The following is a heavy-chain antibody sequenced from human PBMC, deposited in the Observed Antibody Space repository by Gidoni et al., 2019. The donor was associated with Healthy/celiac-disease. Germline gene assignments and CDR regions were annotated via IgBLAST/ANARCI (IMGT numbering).Heavy chain of an antibody. V-gene: IGHV3-74*01. CDR3: ARNWNDFDAFDI. J-gene: IGHJ3*02. CDR1: GFTFSSYW. Sequence: ELQLVESGGGFVQPGGSLSLSCAASGFTFSSYWMHWVRQAPGKGLVWVSRIKSDGSSTSYADSVKGRFTISRDNAKNTLYLQMNSLRAEDTAVYYCARNWNDFDAFDIWGQGTMVTVSS. D-gene: IGHD1-1*01. CDR2: IKSDGSST.